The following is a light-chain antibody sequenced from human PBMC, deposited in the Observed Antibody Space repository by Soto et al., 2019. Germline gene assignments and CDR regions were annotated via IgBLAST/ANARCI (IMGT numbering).Light chain of an antibody. Sequence: QSVLTQPASVSGSPGQSITISCTGTSSDVGGYNYVSWYQQHPGKAPKLMIYDVSNRPSGVSNRFSGSKSGNTASLTISGLQAEDDADYYCSSYTSSSPVVFGGGTNVTVL. J-gene: IGLJ2*01. V-gene: IGLV2-14*01. CDR2: DVS. CDR3: SSYTSSSPVV. CDR1: SSDVGGYNY.